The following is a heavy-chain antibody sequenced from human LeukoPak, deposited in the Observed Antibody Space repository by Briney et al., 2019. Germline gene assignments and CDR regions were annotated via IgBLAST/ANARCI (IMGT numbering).Heavy chain of an antibody. J-gene: IGHJ4*02. D-gene: IGHD4/OR15-4a*01. CDR3: APIGAGY. CDR2: ISSDGRGT. CDR1: GFTFLSNW. Sequence: GGSLRLSCAASGFTFLSNWHWVRQAPGKGLVWVSRISSDGRGTSYADSVKGRFTISRDNAKNMLYLQMNSLRAEDTAVYYCAPIGAGYWGQGTLVTVSS. V-gene: IGHV3-74*01.